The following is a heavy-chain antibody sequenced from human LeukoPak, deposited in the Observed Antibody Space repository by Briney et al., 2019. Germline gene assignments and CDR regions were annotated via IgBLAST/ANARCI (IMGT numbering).Heavy chain of an antibody. CDR2: IYYSGST. Sequence: ASETLSLTCTVSGGSISSHYWSWIRQPPGKGLEWIGYIYYSGSTNYNPSLKSRVTISVDTSKNQFSLKLSSVTAADTAVYYCASARDGAFDIWGQGTMVTVSS. J-gene: IGHJ3*02. V-gene: IGHV4-59*08. CDR3: ASARDGAFDI. CDR1: GGSISSHY.